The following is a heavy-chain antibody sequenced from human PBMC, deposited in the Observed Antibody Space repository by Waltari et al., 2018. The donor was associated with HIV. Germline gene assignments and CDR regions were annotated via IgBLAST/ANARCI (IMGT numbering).Heavy chain of an antibody. CDR1: GFSFGDYA. V-gene: IGHV3-21*05. CDR2: ISSSSFNI. Sequence: EEQLVESGGGLVNPGGSLRLSCEASGFSFGDYAMNWVRQAPGKGREWIAYISSSSFNIKYADSVRGRFTISRDNTQNSLSLQMNNLIDEDTADYFCARDTLNFFFGLDLWGHGTPVTVSS. J-gene: IGHJ6*02. CDR3: ARDTLNFFFGLDL.